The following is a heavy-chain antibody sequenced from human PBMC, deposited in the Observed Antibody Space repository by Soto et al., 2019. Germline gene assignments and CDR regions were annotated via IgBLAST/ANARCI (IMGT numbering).Heavy chain of an antibody. CDR2: ISYDGSNK. CDR1: GFTFSSYD. Sequence: QVQLVESGGGVVQPGRSLRLSCAASGFTFSSYDMQWVRQAPGKGLEWVAVISYDGSNKDYADSVKGRFTLSRDNSKNTLYVQMNSLRAEDTAVYYCARGRYWSDYWGQGTLVTVSS. V-gene: IGHV3-30-3*01. J-gene: IGHJ4*02. D-gene: IGHD2-8*02. CDR3: ARGRYWSDY.